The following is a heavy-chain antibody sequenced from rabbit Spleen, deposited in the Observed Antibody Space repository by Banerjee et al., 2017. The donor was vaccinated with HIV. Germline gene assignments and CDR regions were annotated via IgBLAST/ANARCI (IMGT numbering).Heavy chain of an antibody. CDR1: GFGFSSYY. V-gene: IGHV1S7*01. CDR2: IDPLFGTT. Sequence: QLEESGGGLVKPGGSLKLSCKASGFGFSSYYMNWVRQAPGKGLEWIGYIDPLFGTTYHASWVNGRFTISSDSAQNTVDLQLNSLTAADTATYFCARDGAGGSYFNLWGQGTLVTVS. J-gene: IGHJ4*01. D-gene: IGHD8-1*01. CDR3: ARDGAGGSYFNL.